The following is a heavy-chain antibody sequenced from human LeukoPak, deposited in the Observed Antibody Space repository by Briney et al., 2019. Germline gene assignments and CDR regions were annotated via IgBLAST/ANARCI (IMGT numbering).Heavy chain of an antibody. Sequence: PGGSLRLSCAASGFTVSSNYMSWVRQAPGKGLEWVSVIYSGGSTYYADSVKGRFTISRDNSKNTLYLQMNSLRAEDTAVYYCAGLLWFGETPAAFDIWGQGTMVTVSS. J-gene: IGHJ3*02. V-gene: IGHV3-53*01. D-gene: IGHD3-10*01. CDR1: GFTVSSNY. CDR3: AGLLWFGETPAAFDI. CDR2: IYSGGST.